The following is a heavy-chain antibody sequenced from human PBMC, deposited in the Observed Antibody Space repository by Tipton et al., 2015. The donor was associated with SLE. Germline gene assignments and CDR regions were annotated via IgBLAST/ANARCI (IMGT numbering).Heavy chain of an antibody. CDR1: GGSISGYY. CDR2: IYYSGST. J-gene: IGHJ4*02. D-gene: IGHD6-13*01. Sequence: TLSLTCTVSGGSISGYYWSWIRQPPGKGLEWIGSIYYSGSTYYNPSLKSRVTISVDTSKNQFSLKLSSVTAADTAVYYCATKQLVFDYWGQGTLVTVSS. V-gene: IGHV4-39*07. CDR3: ATKQLVFDY.